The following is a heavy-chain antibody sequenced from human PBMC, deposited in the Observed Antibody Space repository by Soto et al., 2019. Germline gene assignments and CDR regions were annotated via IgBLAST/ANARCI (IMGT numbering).Heavy chain of an antibody. CDR3: AKAPLVVVTAISY. V-gene: IGHV3-23*01. J-gene: IGHJ4*02. D-gene: IGHD2-21*02. Sequence: EVQLLESGGGLVQPGGSLRLSCAASGFTFSSYAMSWVRQAPGKGLEWVSAISGSGGSTYYADSVKGRFTISRDNSKNTLYLQMNSLRAEDTAVYYSAKAPLVVVTAISYWGQGTLVTVSS. CDR2: ISGSGGST. CDR1: GFTFSSYA.